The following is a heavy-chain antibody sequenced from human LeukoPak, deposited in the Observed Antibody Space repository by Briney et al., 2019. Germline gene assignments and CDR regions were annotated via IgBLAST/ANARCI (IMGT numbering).Heavy chain of an antibody. CDR3: AKEFNRGLPDY. V-gene: IGHV3-33*06. D-gene: IGHD2-21*01. Sequence: PGRSLRLSCEASGFTFRNYGMHWVRQAPGKGLDWVGVIWFDGSNRYYADSVKGRFTISRDNSKNTLYLQVNSLRAEDTAVYYCAKEFNRGLPDYWGQGTLVTVPS. J-gene: IGHJ4*02. CDR2: IWFDGSNR. CDR1: GFTFRNYG.